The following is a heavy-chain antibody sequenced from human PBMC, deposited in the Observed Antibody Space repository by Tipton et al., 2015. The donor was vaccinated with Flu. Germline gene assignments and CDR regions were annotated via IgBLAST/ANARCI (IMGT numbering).Heavy chain of an antibody. Sequence: LSLTCAASGFMFSDFWMHWVRQAPGKGLEWVANINGDGSTQYYVDSVKGRFTISRDNAKKSLYLQMYSFRVEDTAVYYCGRAIGGRFCYWGQGALVTVSS. CDR3: GRAIGGRFCY. D-gene: IGHD3-16*01. CDR2: INGDGSTQ. CDR1: GFMFSDFW. J-gene: IGHJ4*02. V-gene: IGHV3-7*01.